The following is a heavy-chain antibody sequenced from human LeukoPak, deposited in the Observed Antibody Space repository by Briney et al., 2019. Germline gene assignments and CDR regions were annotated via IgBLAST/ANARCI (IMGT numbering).Heavy chain of an antibody. CDR3: ARGEYGSSWFKGFDY. J-gene: IGHJ4*02. CDR2: TRNKAYSYTT. CDR1: GFTFSDYY. Sequence: GGSLRLSCAASGFTFSDYYMHWVREAPGKGLEWVVRTRNKAYSYTTEYAASVKGRFTISRDDSKNSLYLQMNSLKTEETAVYYCARGEYGSSWFKGFDYWGQGTLVTVSS. D-gene: IGHD6-13*01. V-gene: IGHV3-72*01.